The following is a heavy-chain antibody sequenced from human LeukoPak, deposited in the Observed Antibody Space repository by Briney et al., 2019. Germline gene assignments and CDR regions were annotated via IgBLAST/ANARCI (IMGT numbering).Heavy chain of an antibody. J-gene: IGHJ4*02. V-gene: IGHV3-7*01. CDR3: ARDTRYFDS. CDR1: GFMFNNYW. CDR2: INQDGSDK. Sequence: GGSERLSCAASGFMFNNYWMTWLRQAPGKGLEWVGNINQDGSDKYYGDSVKGRFTISRDNAKNSLYLQMNSLRAEDTAVYYCARDTRYFDSWGQGNMVTVSS.